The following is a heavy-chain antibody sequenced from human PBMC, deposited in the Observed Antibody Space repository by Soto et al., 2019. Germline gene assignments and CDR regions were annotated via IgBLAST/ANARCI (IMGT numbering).Heavy chain of an antibody. D-gene: IGHD2-15*01. CDR3: ARIYCSGGSCYFPPNWYFDL. J-gene: IGHJ2*01. Sequence: QVQLQESGPGLVKPSQTLSLTCTVSGGSISSGDYYWSWIRQPPGKGLEWIGYIYYSGSTYYNPSLKSRVTISVDTSKNQFSLKLSSVTAADTAVYYCARIYCSGGSCYFPPNWYFDLWGRGTLVTVSS. V-gene: IGHV4-30-4*01. CDR1: GGSISSGDYY. CDR2: IYYSGST.